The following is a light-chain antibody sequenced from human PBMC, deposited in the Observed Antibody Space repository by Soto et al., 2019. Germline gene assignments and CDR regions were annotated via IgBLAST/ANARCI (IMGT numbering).Light chain of an antibody. CDR1: QVISTS. CDR2: AAS. V-gene: IGKV1-9*01. Sequence: DIQRTQSPCCLSPSIVESVTITCRASQVISTSLAWYQVKPGKAPKLLIYAASTLESGVPSRFSATVSGTDFSLTITSLQPEDFATYYCQQLFDSPITFGQGTRLEI. CDR3: QQLFDSPIT. J-gene: IGKJ5*01.